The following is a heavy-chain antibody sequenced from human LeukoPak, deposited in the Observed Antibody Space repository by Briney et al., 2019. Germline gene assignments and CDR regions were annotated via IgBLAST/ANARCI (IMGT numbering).Heavy chain of an antibody. J-gene: IGHJ5*02. CDR1: GFTFRSYG. V-gene: IGHV3-48*04. Sequence: GGSLRLSCATSGFTFRSYGLSWVRQTPGKGLEWVSYISSSGSTIYYADSVKGRFTIPRDNAKNSLYLQMNSLRAEDTAVYYCARAATVVTHWFDPWGQGTLVTVSS. CDR2: ISSSGSTI. CDR3: ARAATVVTHWFDP. D-gene: IGHD4-23*01.